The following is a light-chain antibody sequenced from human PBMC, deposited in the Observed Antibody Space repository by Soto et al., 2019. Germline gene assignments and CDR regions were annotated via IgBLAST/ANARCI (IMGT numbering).Light chain of an antibody. CDR3: QHYNHWPPLT. CDR2: GAS. Sequence: EIVMTQSPATLSVSPGERATLSCRASQSVSSNLAWYQQKPGQAPKLLIYGASTRATGIPARFSGSGSGTECTLTISSLQSEDFAVYYCQHYNHWPPLTFGGGTKV. J-gene: IGKJ4*01. CDR1: QSVSSN. V-gene: IGKV3-15*01.